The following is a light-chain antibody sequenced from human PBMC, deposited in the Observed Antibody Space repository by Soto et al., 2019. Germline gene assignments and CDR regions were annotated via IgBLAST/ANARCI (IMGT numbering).Light chain of an antibody. J-gene: IGKJ5*01. V-gene: IGKV3-11*01. CDR2: DAS. CDR1: QSVRTY. Sequence: EIVLTQSPATLSLSPGDRVTLSCRASQSVRTYLGWYQQKPGQAPRLLIYDASNRAPGIPARFSGSGSGTDFTLTISSLEPEDFAVYYCQQRYNWPPITFGQGTRLDIK. CDR3: QQRYNWPPIT.